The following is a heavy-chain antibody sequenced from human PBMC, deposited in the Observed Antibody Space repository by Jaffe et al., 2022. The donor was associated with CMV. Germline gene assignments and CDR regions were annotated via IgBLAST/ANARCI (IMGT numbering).Heavy chain of an antibody. CDR3: ARDKSYGDYGMDV. CDR2: IYSGGST. D-gene: IGHD4-17*01. CDR1: GFTVSSNY. J-gene: IGHJ6*02. V-gene: IGHV3-53*01. Sequence: EVQLVESGGGLIQPGGSLRLSCAASGFTVSSNYMSWVRQAPGKGLEWVSVIYSGGSTYYADSVKGRFTISRDNSKNTLYLQMNSLRAEDTAVYYCARDKSYGDYGMDVWGQGTTVTVSS.